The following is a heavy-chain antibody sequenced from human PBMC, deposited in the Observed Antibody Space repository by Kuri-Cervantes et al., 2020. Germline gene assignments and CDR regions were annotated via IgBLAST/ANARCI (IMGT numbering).Heavy chain of an antibody. D-gene: IGHD5-24*01. CDR3: ARGVEMATITFDY. CDR2: ISYSGST. CDR1: RGSISSYY. J-gene: IGHJ4*02. V-gene: IGHV4-59*01. Sequence: ESLKISCTVSRGSISSYYWSWIRQPPGKGLEWIGYISYSGSTNYNPSLKSRVTISVDKSKNQFSLKLSSVTAADTAVYYCARGVEMATITFDYWGQGTLVTVSS.